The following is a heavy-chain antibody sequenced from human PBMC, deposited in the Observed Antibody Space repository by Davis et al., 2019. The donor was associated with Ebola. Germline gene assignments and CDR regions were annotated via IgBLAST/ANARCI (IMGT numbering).Heavy chain of an antibody. CDR2: IYSSGTS. V-gene: IGHV4-59*01. CDR1: GGSLSVYY. D-gene: IGHD6-19*01. CDR3: VRKSSSGWFFDH. Sequence: MPSETLSLTCTVSGGSLSVYYWNWIRQSPEKGLEWIGYIYSSGTSNYNPSLGSRVTISVDTSKNQFSLKLTSVTAADTGVYYCVRKSSSGWFFDHWGQGTLVTVSS. J-gene: IGHJ4*02.